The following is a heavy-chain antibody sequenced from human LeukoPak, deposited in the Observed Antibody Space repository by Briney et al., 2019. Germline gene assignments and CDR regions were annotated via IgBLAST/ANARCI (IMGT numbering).Heavy chain of an antibody. CDR2: ISGSGGST. CDR3: AKDLLLWFGELHYFDY. J-gene: IGHJ4*02. V-gene: IGHV3-23*01. Sequence: PGGSLRLSCAASGFTVSSNYMSWVRQAPGKGLEWVSAISGSGGSTYYADSVKGRFTISRDNSKNTLYLQMNSLRAEDTAVYYCAKDLLLWFGELHYFDYWGQGTLVTVSS. D-gene: IGHD3-10*01. CDR1: GFTVSSNY.